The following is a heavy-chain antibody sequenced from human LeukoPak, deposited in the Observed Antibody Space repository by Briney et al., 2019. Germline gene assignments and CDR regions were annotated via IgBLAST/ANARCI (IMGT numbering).Heavy chain of an antibody. CDR3: ARDYTFGGVIVNFDY. CDR1: GFTFSSYW. Sequence: GGSLRLSCAASGFTFSSYWMSWVRQAPGKGPEWVANIKQDGSEKYYVDSVKGRFTISRDNAKNSLYLQMNSLRAEDTAVYYCARDYTFGGVIVNFDYWGQGTLVTVSS. D-gene: IGHD3-16*02. V-gene: IGHV3-7*01. J-gene: IGHJ4*02. CDR2: IKQDGSEK.